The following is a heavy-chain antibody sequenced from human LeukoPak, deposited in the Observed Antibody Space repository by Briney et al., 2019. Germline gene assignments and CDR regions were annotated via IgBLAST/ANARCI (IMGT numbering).Heavy chain of an antibody. CDR2: IYYSGST. Sequence: SETLSLTCTVSGGSISSYYWSWIRQPPGKGLEWIGYIYYSGSTNYNPSLKSRVTISVDTSKNQFSLKLSSVTAADTAVYYCATPRRFDAFDIWGQGTMVTVSS. CDR3: ATPRRFDAFDI. CDR1: GGSISSYY. V-gene: IGHV4-59*01. J-gene: IGHJ3*02.